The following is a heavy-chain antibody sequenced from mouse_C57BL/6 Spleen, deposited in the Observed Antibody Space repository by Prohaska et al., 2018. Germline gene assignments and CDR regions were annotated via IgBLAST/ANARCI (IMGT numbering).Heavy chain of an antibody. CDR2: IKSDGSAI. CDR1: GFTFSGFW. Sequence: EVQLLETGGGLVQPGGSRGLSCEGSGFTFSGFWMSWVRQTPGTTLEWIGDIKSDGSAINYAPSIKDRFTIFRDNDKSTLYLQMSNVRSEDTATYFCMRYGNYWYFDVWGTGTTVTVSS. D-gene: IGHD2-1*01. CDR3: MRYGNYWYFDV. J-gene: IGHJ1*03. V-gene: IGHV11-2*01.